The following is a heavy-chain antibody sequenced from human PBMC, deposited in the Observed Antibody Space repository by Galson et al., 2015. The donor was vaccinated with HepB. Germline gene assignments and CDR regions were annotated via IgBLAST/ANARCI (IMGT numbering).Heavy chain of an antibody. Sequence: SETLSLTCAVYGGSFSGFYWSWIRQPPGKGLEWIGEISYSGSTNYNPSLKSRDTISIDTSKNHFSLRLGSVTAADSAVYYCATDMVTKVLAYWSQGTPVTV. CDR2: ISYSGST. D-gene: IGHD2-21*02. CDR1: GGSFSGFY. CDR3: ATDMVTKVLAY. V-gene: IGHV4-34*01. J-gene: IGHJ4*02.